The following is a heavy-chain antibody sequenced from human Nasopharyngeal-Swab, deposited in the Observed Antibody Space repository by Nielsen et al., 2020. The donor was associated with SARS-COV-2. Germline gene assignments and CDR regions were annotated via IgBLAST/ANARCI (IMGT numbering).Heavy chain of an antibody. CDR3: ARGAPSSYWFDP. J-gene: IGHJ5*02. CDR1: GGSFSNYY. CDR2: FNYGGSS. V-gene: IGHV4-34*01. Sequence: SETLSLTSAASGGSFSNYYWTWIRQPPGKELEWIGDFNYGGSSNYNPSLKSRVTMSLDTSTNQFPLELSSVTAADTAVYYCARGAPSSYWFDPWGQGTLVTVTS.